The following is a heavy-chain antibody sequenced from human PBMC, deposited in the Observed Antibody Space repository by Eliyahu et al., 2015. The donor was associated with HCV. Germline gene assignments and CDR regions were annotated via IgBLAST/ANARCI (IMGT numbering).Heavy chain of an antibody. CDR3: ARGQSTPRSWFDP. CDR1: GFTFSNYA. D-gene: IGHD1-14*01. Sequence: QVQLVESGGGVVQPGRSLRLSCAASGFTFSNYAMYWVRQAPGKGLEWVAIIWYDGSNKYYADSVKGRFTISRDNSQNTLYLQMNSLRVEDTAVYYCARGQSTPRSWFDPWGQGTLVTVSS. J-gene: IGHJ5*02. V-gene: IGHV3-33*01. CDR2: IWYDGSNK.